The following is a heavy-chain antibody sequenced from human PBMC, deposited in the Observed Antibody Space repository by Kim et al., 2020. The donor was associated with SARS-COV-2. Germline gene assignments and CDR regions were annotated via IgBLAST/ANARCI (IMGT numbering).Heavy chain of an antibody. Sequence: SETLSLTCTVSGGSISSYYWSWIRQPPGKGLEWLGYIYYSGSTNYNPSLKSRVTLSVDTSKNQFSLKLSPVTAAATAVYYWARNGYSSSCRPYDYYGMDVWGQGTTVTVSS. D-gene: IGHD6-13*01. CDR2: IYYSGST. CDR1: GGSISSYY. J-gene: IGHJ6*02. V-gene: IGHV4-59*13. CDR3: ARNGYSSSCRPYDYYGMDV.